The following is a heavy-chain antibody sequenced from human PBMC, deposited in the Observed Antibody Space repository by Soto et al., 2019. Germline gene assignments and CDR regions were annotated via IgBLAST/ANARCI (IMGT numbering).Heavy chain of an antibody. J-gene: IGHJ3*02. Sequence: RASVKVSCKASGYTFTSYGISWVRQAPGQGLEWMGWISAYNGNTNYAQKLQGRVTMTTDTSTSTAYMELRSLRSDDMAVYYCARDRDIVVVVAAQPPTDDAFDIWGQGTMVTVSS. V-gene: IGHV1-18*03. D-gene: IGHD2-15*01. CDR1: GYTFTSYG. CDR2: ISAYNGNT. CDR3: ARDRDIVVVVAAQPPTDDAFDI.